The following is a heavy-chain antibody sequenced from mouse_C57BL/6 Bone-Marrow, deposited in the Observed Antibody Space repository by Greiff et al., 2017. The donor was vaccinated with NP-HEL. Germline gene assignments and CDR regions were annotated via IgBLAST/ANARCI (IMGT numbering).Heavy chain of an antibody. Sequence: QVQLQHSGAELMKPGASVKLSCKATGYTFTGYWIEWVKQRPGHGLEWIGEILPGSGSTTYNEKFKGKATFTADTSSNTAYMQRSSLTTEDSAIYYCAGGVITTVVAHWYFDVGGTGTTVTVSS. V-gene: IGHV1-9*01. CDR1: GYTFTGYW. J-gene: IGHJ1*03. CDR3: AGGVITTVVAHWYFDV. CDR2: ILPGSGST. D-gene: IGHD1-1*01.